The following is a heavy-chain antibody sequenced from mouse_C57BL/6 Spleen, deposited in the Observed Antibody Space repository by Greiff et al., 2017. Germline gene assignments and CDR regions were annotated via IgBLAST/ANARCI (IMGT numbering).Heavy chain of an antibody. CDR1: GYTFTSYW. CDR3: ARVNYYGSSSYFDY. V-gene: IGHV1-55*01. J-gene: IGHJ2*01. CDR2: IYPGSGST. D-gene: IGHD1-1*01. Sequence: QVQLQQPGAELVKPGASVKMSCKASGYTFTSYWITWVKQRPGQGLEWIGDIYPGSGSTNYNEKFKGKATLTVDTSSSTAYMQLSSLTSEDCAVYYCARVNYYGSSSYFDYWGQGTTLTGSS.